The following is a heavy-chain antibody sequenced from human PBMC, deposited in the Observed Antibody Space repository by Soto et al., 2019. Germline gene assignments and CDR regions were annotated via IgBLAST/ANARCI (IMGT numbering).Heavy chain of an antibody. CDR2: TSYDGSNN. CDR1: GFTFRSYV. Sequence: QVQLVESGGGVVQPGTSLRLSCVGSGFTFRSYVIHWVRQAPGKGLEWVALTSYDGSNNSYGDSVKGRFTISRDKSSNTVEMQMDSLTPEETALYYCARWGTTGGFDVWGQGTLVSVSS. D-gene: IGHD3-16*01. J-gene: IGHJ5*02. CDR3: ARWGTTGGFDV. V-gene: IGHV3-33*05.